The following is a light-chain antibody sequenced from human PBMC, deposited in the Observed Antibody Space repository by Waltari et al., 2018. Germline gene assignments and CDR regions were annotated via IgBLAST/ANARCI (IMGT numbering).Light chain of an antibody. J-gene: IGLJ2*01. V-gene: IGLV2-14*03. CDR1: GTDVGGYNY. CDR3: SSYSSSSLVL. CDR2: DVN. Sequence: QSALTQPASVSESPGQSITISCTGTGTDVGGYNYVSWYQQHPGKAPKLVIFDVNKRPSGVSGRFSASKSGNTASLTISGLQAEDEADYFCSSYSSSSLVLFGGGTKVTVL.